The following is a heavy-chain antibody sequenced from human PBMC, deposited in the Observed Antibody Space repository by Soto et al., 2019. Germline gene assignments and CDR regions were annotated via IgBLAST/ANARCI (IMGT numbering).Heavy chain of an antibody. CDR3: AKTPQYCSSTSCYVLVGWFDP. D-gene: IGHD2-2*01. CDR2: ISVSGGST. J-gene: IGHJ5*02. CDR1: GFTFSSYA. V-gene: IGHV3-23*01. Sequence: PGGSLRLSCAASGFTFSSYAMSWVRQAPGKGLEWVSAISVSGGSTYYADSVKGRFTISRDNSKNTLYLQMNSLRAEDTAVYYCAKTPQYCSSTSCYVLVGWFDPWGQGTLVTVSS.